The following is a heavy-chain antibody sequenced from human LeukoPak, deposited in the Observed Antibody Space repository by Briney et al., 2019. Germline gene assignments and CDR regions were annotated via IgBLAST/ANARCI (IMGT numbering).Heavy chain of an antibody. CDR3: AREGPSTYYFDE. CDR2: IYRSGGNT. Sequence: ASVKVSCKASGYTFINYHMHWVRQAPGQGLEWMGGIYRSGGNTKYAQRFQGRVSMTRDTSTSTVYMELTSLRSEDTAVYYCAREGPSTYYFDEWGQGTLVTVSA. V-gene: IGHV1-46*01. J-gene: IGHJ4*02. CDR1: GYTFINYH.